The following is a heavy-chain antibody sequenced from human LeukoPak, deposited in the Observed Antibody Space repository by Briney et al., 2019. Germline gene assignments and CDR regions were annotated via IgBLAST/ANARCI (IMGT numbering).Heavy chain of an antibody. V-gene: IGHV4-59*01. CDR3: AGQRGYSYAQFDY. CDR2: IYYSGST. J-gene: IGHJ4*02. D-gene: IGHD5-18*01. Sequence: KTSETLSLTCTVSGGSISSYYWSWIRPPPGKGLEWIGYIYYSGSTNYNPSLKSRVTISVDTSKNQFSLKLSSVTAADTAVYYCAGQRGYSYAQFDYWGQGTLVTVSS. CDR1: GGSISSYY.